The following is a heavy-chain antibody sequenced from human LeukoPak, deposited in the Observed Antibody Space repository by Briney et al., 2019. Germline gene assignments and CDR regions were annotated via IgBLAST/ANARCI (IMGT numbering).Heavy chain of an antibody. Sequence: ASVKVSCTASGYTFTIYAMHWVRQAPGQRLEWMGWINAGNGNTKYSQKFQGRVTITRDTSASTAYMELSSLRSEDTAVYYCARVGTIFGVTSRYWFDPWGQGTLVTVSS. D-gene: IGHD3-3*01. J-gene: IGHJ5*02. CDR1: GYTFTIYA. V-gene: IGHV1-3*01. CDR3: ARVGTIFGVTSRYWFDP. CDR2: INAGNGNT.